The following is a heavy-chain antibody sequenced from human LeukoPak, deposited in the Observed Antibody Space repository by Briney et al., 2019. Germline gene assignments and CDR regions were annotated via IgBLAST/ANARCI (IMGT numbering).Heavy chain of an antibody. V-gene: IGHV3-23*01. Sequence: GGSLRLSCAASGCTFSSYAMSWVRQAPRKGLEWVSSITGSGSSTSSADSVKGRFAISRDNTKNRLYLQMNSLRAEDTAVYYCARNNYFDYWGQGTLVTVSS. CDR3: ARNNYFDY. CDR2: ITGSGSST. D-gene: IGHD1/OR15-1a*01. CDR1: GCTFSSYA. J-gene: IGHJ4*02.